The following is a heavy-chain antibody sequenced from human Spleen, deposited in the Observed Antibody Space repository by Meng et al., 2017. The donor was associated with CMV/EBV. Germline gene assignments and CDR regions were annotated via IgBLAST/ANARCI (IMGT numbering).Heavy chain of an antibody. CDR2: ILPIVGTA. CDR3: AREGAHDYGDFDY. CDR1: GGTFSSYA. Sequence: GGEVKKPGSSVEVSCKASGGTFSSYAISWVGQSPGQGLEWMGGILPIVGTANYAQKFQGRATITADESTSTAYMELSSLRSEDTAVYYCAREGAHDYGDFDYWGQGTLVTVSS. D-gene: IGHD4-17*01. V-gene: IGHV1-69*01. J-gene: IGHJ4*02.